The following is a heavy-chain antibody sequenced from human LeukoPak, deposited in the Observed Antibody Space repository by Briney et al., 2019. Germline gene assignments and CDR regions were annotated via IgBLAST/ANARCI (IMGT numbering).Heavy chain of an antibody. V-gene: IGHV1-69*05. J-gene: IGHJ4*02. CDR2: IIPIFGTA. CDR3: ARASLGYCSGGSCYEGGFDY. CDR1: GGTFSSYA. Sequence: SVKVSCKSSGGTFSSYAISWVRQAPGQGLEWMGRIIPIFGTANYAQKFQGRVTITTDESTSTAYMELSSLRSEDTAVYYCARASLGYCSGGSCYEGGFDYWGQGTLVTVSS. D-gene: IGHD2-15*01.